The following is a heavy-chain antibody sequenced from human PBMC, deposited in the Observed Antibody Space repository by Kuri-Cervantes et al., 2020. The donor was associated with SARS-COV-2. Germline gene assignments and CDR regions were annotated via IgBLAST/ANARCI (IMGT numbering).Heavy chain of an antibody. CDR2: INWNGGST. D-gene: IGHD1-26*01. CDR1: GFTFDDYG. Sequence: GESLKISCAASGFTFDDYGMSGVRQAPGKGLEWVSGINWNGGSTGYADSVKGRFTISRDNAKNSLYLQMNSLRAEDTAVYYCAREELLHGGDYFDYWGQGTLVTVSS. V-gene: IGHV3-20*04. J-gene: IGHJ4*02. CDR3: AREELLHGGDYFDY.